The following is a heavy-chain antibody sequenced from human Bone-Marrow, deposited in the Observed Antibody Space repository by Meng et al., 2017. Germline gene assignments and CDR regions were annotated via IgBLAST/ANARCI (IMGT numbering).Heavy chain of an antibody. J-gene: IGHJ4*02. V-gene: IGHV3-48*03. D-gene: IGHD2-2*01. CDR3: AREVGSSYAN. CDR1: GFTFSDYE. CDR2: ISRSVSDN. Sequence: GESLKISCAASGFTFSDYEMNWVRQAPGKGLEWLAYISRSVSDNYYADSVKGRFTISRDNAKNSLYLQMNSLRAGDTAIYYCAREVGSSYANWGQGTLVTVSS.